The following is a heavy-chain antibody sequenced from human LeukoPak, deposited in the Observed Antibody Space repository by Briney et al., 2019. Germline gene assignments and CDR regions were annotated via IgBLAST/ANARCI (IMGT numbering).Heavy chain of an antibody. D-gene: IGHD1-14*01. Sequence: GGSLRLSCAASGFTFSSYWMNWVRQAPGKGLEWVANIKQDGSEKYYVDSVKGRFTVSRDNAKNSLYLQMNSLRAEDTAVYYCAKDFFPEPRYPPTLILHAFDIWGQGTMVTVSS. J-gene: IGHJ3*02. CDR2: IKQDGSEK. V-gene: IGHV3-7*03. CDR3: AKDFFPEPRYPPTLILHAFDI. CDR1: GFTFSSYW.